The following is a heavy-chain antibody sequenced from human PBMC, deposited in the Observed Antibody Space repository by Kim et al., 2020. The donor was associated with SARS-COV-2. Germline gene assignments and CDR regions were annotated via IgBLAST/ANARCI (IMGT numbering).Heavy chain of an antibody. V-gene: IGHV1-69*04. J-gene: IGHJ4*02. D-gene: IGHD3-9*01. CDR1: GGTFSSYS. CDR2: IIPILCIA. CDR3: ARDDYDILTGIFDY. Sequence: SVKVSCKASGGTFSSYSISWVRQAPGQGLEWMGRIIPILCIANYAQKFQGRVTITADKSTSTAYMELSSLRSEDTAVYYCARDDYDILTGIFDYWGQGTLVTVSS.